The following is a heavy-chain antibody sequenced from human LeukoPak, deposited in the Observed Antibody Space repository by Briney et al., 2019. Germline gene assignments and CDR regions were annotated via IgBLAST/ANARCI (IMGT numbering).Heavy chain of an antibody. CDR2: ISTRSSHI. V-gene: IGHV3-21*01. Sequence: GGSLRLSCEGSGFTFSRHSMNWVRQAPGSGLEWVSSISTRSSHIYYADSVKGRFTISRDNAKNSLYLHMNSLRAEDTAVYYCARDWDYSFDYWGQGTLVTVSS. D-gene: IGHD4-11*01. CDR1: GFTFSRHS. J-gene: IGHJ4*02. CDR3: ARDWDYSFDY.